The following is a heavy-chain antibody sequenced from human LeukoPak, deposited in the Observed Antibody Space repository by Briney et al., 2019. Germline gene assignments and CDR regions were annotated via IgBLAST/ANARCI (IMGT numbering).Heavy chain of an antibody. V-gene: IGHV4-59*01. CDR1: GGSISSSY. Sequence: SETLSLTCTVSGGSISSSYWSWIRQPPGKGLEWIGYMYYSGSTNYRPSLKSRVTISADTSKNQFSLKLSSVTAADTAVYYCARTLYGSGAQYYFDYWGQGTLVTVSS. CDR2: MYYSGST. CDR3: ARTLYGSGAQYYFDY. D-gene: IGHD3-10*01. J-gene: IGHJ4*02.